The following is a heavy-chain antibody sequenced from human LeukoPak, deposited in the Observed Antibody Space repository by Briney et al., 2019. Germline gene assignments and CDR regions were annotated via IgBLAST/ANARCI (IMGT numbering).Heavy chain of an antibody. Sequence: GGSLRLSCAASGFTFSSYSMNWVRQAPGKGLEWVSSISSSSSYIYYADSVKGRFTISRDNAKNSLYLQMNSLRAEDTAVYYCARGGSGYYAFDYWGQGTLVTVSS. V-gene: IGHV3-21*01. J-gene: IGHJ4*02. CDR2: ISSSSSYI. CDR1: GFTFSSYS. D-gene: IGHD3-22*01. CDR3: ARGGSGYYAFDY.